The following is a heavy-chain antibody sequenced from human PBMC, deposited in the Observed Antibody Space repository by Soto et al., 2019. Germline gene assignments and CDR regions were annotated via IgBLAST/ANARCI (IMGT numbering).Heavy chain of an antibody. J-gene: IGHJ5*02. CDR3: ARVSYDSSGANWFDP. V-gene: IGHV1-8*01. CDR2: MNPNSGNT. Sequence: ASVKVSCMASGYTFTSYDINWVRQATGQGLEWMGWMNPNSGNTGYAQKFQGRVTMTRNTSISTAYMELSSLRSEDTAVYYCARVSYDSSGANWFDPWGQGTLVTVSS. CDR1: GYTFTSYD. D-gene: IGHD3-22*01.